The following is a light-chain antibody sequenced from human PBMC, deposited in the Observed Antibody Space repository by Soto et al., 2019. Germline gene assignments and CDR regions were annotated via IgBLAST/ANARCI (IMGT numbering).Light chain of an antibody. CDR2: DAS. CDR1: QDISNY. J-gene: IGKJ5*01. Sequence: DIPMTQSPSSLSASVGDRVTITCQASQDISNYLNWYQQKPGKAPKLLIYDASNLETGVPSRFSGSGSGTDFTFTISSLQAEDTATYYCQQYDNLPITFGQGTRLEIK. V-gene: IGKV1-33*01. CDR3: QQYDNLPIT.